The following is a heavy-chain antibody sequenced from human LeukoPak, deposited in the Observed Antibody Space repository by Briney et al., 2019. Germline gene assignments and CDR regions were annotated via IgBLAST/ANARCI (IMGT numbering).Heavy chain of an antibody. CDR2: IKQDGSEK. D-gene: IGHD6-13*01. Sequence: GGSLRHSRAASRFTFSSYLMSWVRQAPRKGLEWVANIKQDGSEKYFVDSVKGRFTISRDNAKNSLYLQMNSLRAEDTVVYYCAREHRAAAGTFDYWGQGTLVTVSS. CDR3: AREHRAAAGTFDY. J-gene: IGHJ4*02. V-gene: IGHV3-7*01. CDR1: RFTFSSYL.